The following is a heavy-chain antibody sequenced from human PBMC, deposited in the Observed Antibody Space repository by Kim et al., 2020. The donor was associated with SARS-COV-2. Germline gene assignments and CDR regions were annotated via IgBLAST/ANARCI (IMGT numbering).Heavy chain of an antibody. CDR1: GGSISSYY. D-gene: IGHD4-4*01. Sequence: SETLSLTCTVSGGSISSYYWSWIRQPPGKGLEWIGYIYYSGSTNYNPSLKSRVTISVDTSKNQFSLKLSSLTAADTAVYYFARDATTVTTRGFYYYYYG. J-gene: IGHJ6*01. V-gene: IGHV4-59*01. CDR3: ARDATTVTTRGFYYYYYG. CDR2: IYYSGST.